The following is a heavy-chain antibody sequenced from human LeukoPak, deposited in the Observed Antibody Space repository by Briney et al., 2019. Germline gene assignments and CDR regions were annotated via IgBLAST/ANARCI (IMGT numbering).Heavy chain of an antibody. CDR1: GVSFSGYY. Sequence: SETLSLTCAVYGVSFSGYYWSWIRQPPGKGLEWLGEINHSGSTNYNPSLKSRVTISVDTSKNQFSLNLSSVTAADTAVYYCARGSQSLGYCSGGSCRAKIFDYWGQGTLVTVSS. J-gene: IGHJ4*02. D-gene: IGHD2-15*01. CDR2: INHSGST. CDR3: ARGSQSLGYCSGGSCRAKIFDY. V-gene: IGHV4-34*01.